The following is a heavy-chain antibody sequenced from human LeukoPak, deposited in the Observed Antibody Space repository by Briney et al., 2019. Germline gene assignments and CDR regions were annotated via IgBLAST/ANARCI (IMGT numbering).Heavy chain of an antibody. D-gene: IGHD3-3*01. Sequence: GGSLRLSCAASGFTFSSSAMHWVRQAPGKGLEWVAVISYDESNKYYADSVKGRFTISRDNSKNTLYLQMNSLRAEDTAVYYCAKGTDTKPFWSGYWVDVWGQGTTVTVSS. CDR1: GFTFSSSA. CDR2: ISYDESNK. V-gene: IGHV3-30*18. J-gene: IGHJ6*02. CDR3: AKGTDTKPFWSGYWVDV.